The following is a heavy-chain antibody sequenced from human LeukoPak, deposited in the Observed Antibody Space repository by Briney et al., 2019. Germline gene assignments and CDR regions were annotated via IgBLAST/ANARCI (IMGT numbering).Heavy chain of an antibody. V-gene: IGHV3-11*01. D-gene: IGHD5-18*01. CDR1: GFTFSDYY. J-gene: IGHJ4*02. CDR3: ARDHTAMDPRGFDY. CDR2: ISSSGSTI. Sequence: GGSLRLSCAASGFTFSDYYMSWIRQAPGKGLEWVSYISSSGSTIYYADSVKGRFTISRDNAKNPLYLQMNGLRAEDTAVYYCARDHTAMDPRGFDYWGQGTLVTVSS.